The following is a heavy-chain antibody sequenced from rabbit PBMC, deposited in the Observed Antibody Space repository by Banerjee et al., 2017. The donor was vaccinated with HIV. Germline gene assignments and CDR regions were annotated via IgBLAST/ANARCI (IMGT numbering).Heavy chain of an antibody. CDR3: ARDTGTSFSTYGMDL. D-gene: IGHD7-1*01. V-gene: IGHV1S45*01. J-gene: IGHJ6*01. Sequence: QEQLKESGGGLVQPGGSLKLSCKASGFDFNSYYMSWVRQAPGKGLEWIACSYAGSSGSTYSAIWAIGRFTISKTSSTTVTLQMTSLTAADTATYFCARDTGTSFSTYGMDLWGPGTLVTVS. CDR2: SYAGSSGST. CDR1: GFDFNSYYM.